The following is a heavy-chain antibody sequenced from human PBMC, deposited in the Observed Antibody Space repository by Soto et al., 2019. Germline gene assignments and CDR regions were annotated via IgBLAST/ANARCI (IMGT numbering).Heavy chain of an antibody. J-gene: IGHJ4*02. V-gene: IGHV1-2*02. CDR1: GYTFTGHY. Sequence: ASVKVSCKASGYTFTGHYMHWVRQAPGQGLEWMGWINTQAGGTSYAQRFQGRVTMTRDTSMNTAYMELSRLTSDDTAVYYCACDHGSSWPRYIVYRGQGPLGTVST. D-gene: IGHD6-13*01. CDR2: INTQAGGT. CDR3: ACDHGSSWPRYIVY.